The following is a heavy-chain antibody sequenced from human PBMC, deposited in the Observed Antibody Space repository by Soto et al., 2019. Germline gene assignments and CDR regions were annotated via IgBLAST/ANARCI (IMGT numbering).Heavy chain of an antibody. V-gene: IGHV3-23*01. CDR2: ISASGGNT. J-gene: IGHJ5*02. D-gene: IGHD1-1*01. CDR1: GFTYSGYA. Sequence: EVQLLESGGGLVQPGGSLRLSCAASGFTYSGYAMSWVRQAPGRGLEWVSSISASGGNTYYADSVKGRFTISRDNSKNTLYLHRNSLSVEDTAIYYCAKDRSSAGTTVRFDPWGQGTLVTVSS. CDR3: AKDRSSAGTTVRFDP.